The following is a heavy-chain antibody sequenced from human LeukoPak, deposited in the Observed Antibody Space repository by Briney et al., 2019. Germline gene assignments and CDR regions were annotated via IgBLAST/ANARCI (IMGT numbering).Heavy chain of an antibody. V-gene: IGHV1-46*01. Sequence: ASVKVSCKASGYTFTSYYMHWVRQAPGQGLEWMGIINPSGGSTSCAQKFQGRVTMTRDMSTSTVYMELSSLRSEDTAVYYCARGAKAAAGGPWGQGTLVTVSS. J-gene: IGHJ4*02. CDR3: ARGAKAAAGGP. CDR2: INPSGGST. CDR1: GYTFTSYY. D-gene: IGHD6-13*01.